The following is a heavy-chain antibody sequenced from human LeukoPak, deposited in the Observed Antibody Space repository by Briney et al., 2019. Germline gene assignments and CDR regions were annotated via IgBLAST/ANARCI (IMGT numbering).Heavy chain of an antibody. CDR1: GGSISSGGYY. CDR3: ARDDDTMIAE. CDR2: IYYSGST. Sequence: TSETLSLTCTVSGGSISSGGYYWSWIRQHPGKGLEWIGYIYYSGSTYYNPSLKSRVTISVDTSKNQFSLKLSSVTAADTAVYYCARDDDTMIAEWGQGTLVTVSS. J-gene: IGHJ4*02. D-gene: IGHD3-22*01. V-gene: IGHV4-31*03.